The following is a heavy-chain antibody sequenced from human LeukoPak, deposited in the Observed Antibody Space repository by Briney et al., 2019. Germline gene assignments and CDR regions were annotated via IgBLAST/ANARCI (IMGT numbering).Heavy chain of an antibody. D-gene: IGHD2-2*01. CDR1: GYSISSYYY. Sequence: SATLSLTSTFSGYSISSYYYWVWIPPPPGKELEWIVSIYHSGSTFPNPSLKSRITISIDTSKNQFSLKLITVTPADTALYYCARRTRYFDSWGQGTLVTVSS. V-gene: IGHV4-38-2*02. J-gene: IGHJ4*02. CDR2: IYHSGST. CDR3: ARRTRYFDS.